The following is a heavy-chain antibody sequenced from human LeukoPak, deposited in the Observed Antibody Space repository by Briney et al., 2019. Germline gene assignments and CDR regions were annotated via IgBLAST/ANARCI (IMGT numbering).Heavy chain of an antibody. Sequence: ASVKVSCKVSGYTLTELSMHWVRQAPGKGLEWMGGFDPEDGETIYAQKFQGRVTMTRDTSTSTVYMELSSLRSEDTAVYYCASSIVAGLFDYWGQGTLVTVSS. V-gene: IGHV1-24*01. CDR3: ASSIVAGLFDY. J-gene: IGHJ4*02. CDR2: FDPEDGET. D-gene: IGHD3-22*01. CDR1: GYTLTELS.